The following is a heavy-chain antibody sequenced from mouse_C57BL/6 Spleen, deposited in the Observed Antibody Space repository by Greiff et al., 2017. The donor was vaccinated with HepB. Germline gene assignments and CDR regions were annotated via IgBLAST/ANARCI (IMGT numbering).Heavy chain of an antibody. CDR3: ARKCGNNLPYFDY. J-gene: IGHJ2*01. CDR2: IDPSDSYT. V-gene: IGHV1-50*01. D-gene: IGHD6-1*01. CDR1: GYTFTSYW. Sequence: QVQLQQPGAELVKPGASVKLSCKASGYTFTSYWMQWVKQRPGQGLEWIGEIDPSDSYTNYNQKFKGKATLTVDTSSSTAYMQLSSLTSEDSAVYYCARKCGNNLPYFDYWGQGTTLTVSS.